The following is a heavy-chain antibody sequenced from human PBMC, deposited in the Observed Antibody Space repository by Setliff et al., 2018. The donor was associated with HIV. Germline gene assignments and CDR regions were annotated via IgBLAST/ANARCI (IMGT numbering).Heavy chain of an antibody. Sequence: NPSETLSLTCTVSGGSIKNYYWSWIRQSPEKGLEWIGYIYYSGDTNYNPSLRSRVTISVDTSQNRFSLRLTSVTAADTAVYYCARRPPLTTGREYYFDFWGQGTLVTVSS. J-gene: IGHJ4*02. CDR1: GGSIKNYY. V-gene: IGHV4-59*08. CDR3: ARRPPLTTGREYYFDF. CDR2: IYYSGDT. D-gene: IGHD1-1*01.